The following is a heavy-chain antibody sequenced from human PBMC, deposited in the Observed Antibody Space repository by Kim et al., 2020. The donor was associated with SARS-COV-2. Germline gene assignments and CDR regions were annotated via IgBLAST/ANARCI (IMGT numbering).Heavy chain of an antibody. CDR1: GYTFTSYY. Sequence: ASVKVSCKASGYTFTSYYMHLVRQAPGQGLEWMGIINPSGGSTSYAQKFQGRVTMTRDTSTSTVYMELSSLRSEDTAVYYCARDLRHDYGDFYYYYYYGMDVWGQGTTVTVSS. CDR2: INPSGGST. CDR3: ARDLRHDYGDFYYYYYYGMDV. V-gene: IGHV1-46*01. J-gene: IGHJ6*02. D-gene: IGHD4-17*01.